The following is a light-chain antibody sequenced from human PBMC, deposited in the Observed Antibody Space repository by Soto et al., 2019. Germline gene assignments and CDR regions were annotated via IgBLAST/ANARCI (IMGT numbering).Light chain of an antibody. Sequence: QSVLTQPASVSGSPGQSITISCTGTINDFGNYNLVSWYQHYPGQAPKLMLYEGSKRPSGVSDRFSGSKFGSTASLTISGLQAEDEADYYCCSYAGTSTFVFGGGTKVTVL. J-gene: IGLJ3*02. CDR3: CSYAGTSTFV. V-gene: IGLV2-23*03. CDR2: EGS. CDR1: INDFGNYNL.